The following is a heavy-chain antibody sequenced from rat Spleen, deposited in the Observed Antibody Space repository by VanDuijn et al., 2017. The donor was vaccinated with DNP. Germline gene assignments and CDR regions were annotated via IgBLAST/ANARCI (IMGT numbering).Heavy chain of an antibody. CDR2: ISPSSTT. V-gene: IGHV5-19*01. Sequence: EVELVESGGGLVQPGRSLKLSCAASGFTFSNYGMHWIRQAPTKGLEWIASISPSSTTYYRDSVKGRFTISRDNKKRILYLQMDSLRSEDTATYYCARRLWGGHFDSWGQGVMVTVSS. CDR3: ARRLWGGHFDS. CDR1: GFTFSNYG. J-gene: IGHJ2*01.